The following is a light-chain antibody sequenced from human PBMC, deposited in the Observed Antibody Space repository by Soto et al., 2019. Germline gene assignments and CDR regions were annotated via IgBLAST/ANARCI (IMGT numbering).Light chain of an antibody. CDR2: SYD. V-gene: IGLV1-44*01. CDR3: AAWDDSLNGYV. J-gene: IGLJ1*01. Sequence: QPVLTQPPSASGTPGQRVTISCSTSSSNIGGNTVNWYQQVPGTAPKLLIYSYDQRPSGVPDRFSGSKSGTSASLAISGLQSEDEADYYCAAWDDSLNGYVFGTGTKVTVL. CDR1: SSNIGGNT.